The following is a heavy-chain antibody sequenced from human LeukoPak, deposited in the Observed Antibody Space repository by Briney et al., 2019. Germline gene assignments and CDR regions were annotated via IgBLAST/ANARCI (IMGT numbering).Heavy chain of an antibody. CDR1: GFTVSSNY. CDR2: ISSDGNNK. V-gene: IGHV3-30-3*01. J-gene: IGHJ4*02. D-gene: IGHD3-10*01. CDR3: ARLYASGSYIDY. Sequence: GGSLRLSCAASGFTVSSNYMSWVRQAPGKGLEWVAVISSDGNNKYYADSVKGRFTISRDNSKNTLYLQMNSLRTEDTAVYYCARLYASGSYIDYWGQGTLVTVSS.